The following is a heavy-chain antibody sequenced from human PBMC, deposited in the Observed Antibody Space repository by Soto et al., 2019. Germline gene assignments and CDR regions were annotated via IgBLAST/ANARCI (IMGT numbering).Heavy chain of an antibody. Sequence: GGSLRLSCAASGFTFSGYSVSWVRQAPGKGLQWVANIYLDGSEKNYADSVKGRFTISRDNADNSLFLELNSLRAEDTAVYYWARDVGQGFFDYWGRGT. CDR3: ARDVGQGFFDY. CDR2: IYLDGSEK. V-gene: IGHV3-7*01. D-gene: IGHD1-26*01. CDR1: GFTFSGYS. J-gene: IGHJ4*02.